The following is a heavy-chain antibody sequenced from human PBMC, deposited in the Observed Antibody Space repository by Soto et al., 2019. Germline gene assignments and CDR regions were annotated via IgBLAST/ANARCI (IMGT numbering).Heavy chain of an antibody. V-gene: IGHV4-30-2*01. CDR1: GGSISGGGYS. Sequence: PSETLSLTCAVSGGSISGGGYSWSWIRQPPGKGLEWIGYIYHSGSTYYNPSLKSRVTISVDKSKNQFSLKLSSVTAADTAVYYCAGFSITIFGVVIYPGGWFDPWGQGTLVTVSS. CDR3: AGFSITIFGVVIYPGGWFDP. J-gene: IGHJ5*02. CDR2: IYHSGST. D-gene: IGHD3-3*01.